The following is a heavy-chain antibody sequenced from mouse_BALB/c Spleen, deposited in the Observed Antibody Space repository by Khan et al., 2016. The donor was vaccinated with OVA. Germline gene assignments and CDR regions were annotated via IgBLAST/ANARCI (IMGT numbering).Heavy chain of an antibody. CDR2: IAPGSGST. Sequence: DLVTPGASVTLSCKASGYTFTSYWINWIKPRPGQGLEWIGRIAPGSGSTDYNELFKGKATLTVDTSSSTVYIQLSSLASEDSAVYFCARENYYGSSCDAMDYWGQGTSVTVSS. V-gene: IGHV1S41*01. D-gene: IGHD1-1*01. J-gene: IGHJ4*01. CDR1: GYTFTSYW. CDR3: ARENYYGSSCDAMDY.